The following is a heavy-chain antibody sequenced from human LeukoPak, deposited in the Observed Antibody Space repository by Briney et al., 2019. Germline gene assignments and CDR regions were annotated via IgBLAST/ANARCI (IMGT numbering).Heavy chain of an antibody. CDR3: ARGEDPDH. Sequence: ASETLSLTCAVYGGSFSGYYWSWIRQPPGKGLEWIGEINHSGSTNYNPSLKSRVTISVDTSKNQFSLKLSSVTAADTAVYYCARGEDPDHWGQGTLVTVSS. J-gene: IGHJ4*02. CDR1: GGSFSGYY. CDR2: INHSGST. V-gene: IGHV4-34*01.